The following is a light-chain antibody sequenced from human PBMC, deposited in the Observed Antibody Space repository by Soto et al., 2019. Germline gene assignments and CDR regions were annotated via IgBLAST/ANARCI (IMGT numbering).Light chain of an antibody. Sequence: EILLTQSPDTLSLSPGERATLSCRAAQSVGTRLAWYQHKTGQAPRLLISGASSRATGIPDGFTGSGSETSFTLTISRLEPEDFALYYCQHYQSGHPITFGQGTRLEI. CDR1: QSVGTR. V-gene: IGKV3-20*01. CDR3: QHYQSGHPIT. CDR2: GAS. J-gene: IGKJ5*01.